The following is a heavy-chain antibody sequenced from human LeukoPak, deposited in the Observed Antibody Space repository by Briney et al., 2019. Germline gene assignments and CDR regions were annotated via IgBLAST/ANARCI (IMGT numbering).Heavy chain of an antibody. J-gene: IGHJ4*02. D-gene: IGHD6-19*01. V-gene: IGHV3-48*02. CDR1: GFTFSSYS. Sequence: GGSLRLSCAASGFTFSSYSMNWVRRAPGKGLEWVSYISTSSGTIYYADSVKGRFTISRDNAKNSLYLQMNSLRDEDTAVYYCARTLTGMAVAGPEGFDYWGQGSLVTVSS. CDR2: ISTSSGTI. CDR3: ARTLTGMAVAGPEGFDY.